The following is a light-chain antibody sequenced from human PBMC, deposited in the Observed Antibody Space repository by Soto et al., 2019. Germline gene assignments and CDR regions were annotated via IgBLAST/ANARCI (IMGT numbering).Light chain of an antibody. J-gene: IGKJ1*01. V-gene: IGKV1-17*01. CDR1: QDIRNF. Sequence: IQMTQSPSSLSASVGDRVTITCRASQDIRNFLGWYQQKPGRAPKLLIYAASSLQSGVPSRFSGSGSGTEFTLTISSLQPDDFATYYCQHYNSYSEAFGQGTKVDIK. CDR2: AAS. CDR3: QHYNSYSEA.